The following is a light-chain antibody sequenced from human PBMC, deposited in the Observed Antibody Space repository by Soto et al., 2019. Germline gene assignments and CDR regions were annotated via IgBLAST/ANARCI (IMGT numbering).Light chain of an antibody. Sequence: VLTQSPGALSLSQGDRASLSCRASQSVSSSSLAWYQQKTRQAPRLLIYRSSTRVTGIPDSFSGSGSATDFTLTISCLQSEDSAVYFCQQYNNLPFSFGQGTRLEIK. V-gene: IGKV3D-7*01. CDR1: QSVSSSS. J-gene: IGKJ5*01. CDR3: QQYNNLPFS. CDR2: RSS.